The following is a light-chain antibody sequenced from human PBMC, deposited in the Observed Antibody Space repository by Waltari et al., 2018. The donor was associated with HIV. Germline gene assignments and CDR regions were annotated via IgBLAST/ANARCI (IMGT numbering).Light chain of an antibody. CDR2: RNY. CDR3: AAWDDSLKGLV. J-gene: IGLJ2*01. CDR1: SSNIAKNY. V-gene: IGLV1-47*01. Sequence: QSVLTQPPSTSGTPGQRVTIFCSGRSSNIAKNYVYWYQHFPGTAPKLLIYRNYQRPSGVPYRFSGSKSGTSGSLAISGLRSEDEATYYWAAWDDSLKGLVFGGGTKLTV.